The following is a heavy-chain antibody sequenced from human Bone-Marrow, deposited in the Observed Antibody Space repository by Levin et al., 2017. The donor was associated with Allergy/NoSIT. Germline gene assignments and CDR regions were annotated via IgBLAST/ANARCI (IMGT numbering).Heavy chain of an antibody. D-gene: IGHD6-6*01. Sequence: SQTLSLTCSVSGGSISSGGYYWSWIRQHPGKGLEWLGYIHYTGGTYYNPSLKSRGTISADTSKNQFSLKLSSVTAADTAVYYCARLLAARPDDDYWGQGTLVTVSS. J-gene: IGHJ4*02. CDR1: GGSISSGGYY. CDR2: IHYTGGT. V-gene: IGHV4-31*03. CDR3: ARLLAARPDDDY.